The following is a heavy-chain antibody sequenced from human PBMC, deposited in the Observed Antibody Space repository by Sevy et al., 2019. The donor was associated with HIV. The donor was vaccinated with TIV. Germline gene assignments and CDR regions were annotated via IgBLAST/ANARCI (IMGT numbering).Heavy chain of an antibody. Sequence: GGSLRLSCAASGFTFSSYSMNWVRQAPGKGLEWVSSISSSSYIYYADSVKGRFTISRDNAKNSLYLQMNSLRAEDTAVYYCARSGFGSSGYYSTTYWGQGTLVTVSS. CDR3: ARSGFGSSGYYSTTY. J-gene: IGHJ4*02. D-gene: IGHD3-22*01. CDR1: GFTFSSYS. CDR2: ISSSSYI. V-gene: IGHV3-21*01.